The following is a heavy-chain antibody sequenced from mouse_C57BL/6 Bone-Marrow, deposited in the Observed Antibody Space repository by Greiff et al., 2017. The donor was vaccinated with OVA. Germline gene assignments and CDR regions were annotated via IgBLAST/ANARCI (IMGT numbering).Heavy chain of an antibody. CDR3: ARSDRTAQAPY. D-gene: IGHD3-2*02. Sequence: QVQLQQSGPELVKPGASVKISCTASGYAFSSSWMNWVKQRPGKGLEWIGRIYPGDGETNYNGKFKGKATLTADKSSSTAYMQLSSLTSVDSAVYFCARSDRTAQAPYWGQGTTLTVSS. V-gene: IGHV1-82*01. J-gene: IGHJ2*01. CDR1: GYAFSSSW. CDR2: IYPGDGET.